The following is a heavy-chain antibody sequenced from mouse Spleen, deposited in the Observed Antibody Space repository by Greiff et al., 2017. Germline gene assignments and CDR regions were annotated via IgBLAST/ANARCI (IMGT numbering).Heavy chain of an antibody. CDR1: GFTFSDYG. Sequence: EVKVEESGGGLVKPGGSLKLSCAASGFTFSDYGMHWVRQAPEKGLEWVAYISSGSSTIYYADTVKGRFTISRDNAKNTLFLQMTSLRSEDTAMYYCARGYDYEAWFAYWGQGTLVTVSA. CDR2: ISSGSSTI. D-gene: IGHD2-4*01. CDR3: ARGYDYEAWFAY. J-gene: IGHJ3*01. V-gene: IGHV5-17*01.